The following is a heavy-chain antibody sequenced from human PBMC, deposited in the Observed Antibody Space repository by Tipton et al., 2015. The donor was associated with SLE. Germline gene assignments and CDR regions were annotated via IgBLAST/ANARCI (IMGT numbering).Heavy chain of an antibody. Sequence: TLSLTCTVSGGSISTTDHYWGWIRQPPGKGLEWIGSVFYSGNTYYNESLQSRVTISIDTSKNHFSLKLYSVTAADTAVYYCARAPNSKEDFWGQGTLVTVSS. CDR3: ARAPNSKEDF. V-gene: IGHV4-39*07. D-gene: IGHD4-23*01. CDR2: VFYSGNT. J-gene: IGHJ4*02. CDR1: GGSISTTDHY.